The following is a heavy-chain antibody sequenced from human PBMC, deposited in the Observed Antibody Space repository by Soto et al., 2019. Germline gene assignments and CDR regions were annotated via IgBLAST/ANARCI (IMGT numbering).Heavy chain of an antibody. CDR3: ARAWGYAFDF. V-gene: IGHV4-59*01. Sequence: QVQLQESGPGLVKPSETLSLTCTVSGGSISSYYWSWIRQPPGKGLEWIGYIYYSGSTNYNPSLKSRVTLSVGTSKNQLALRLSSVTGADTAGYYCARAWGYAFDFWGQGTMVTVSS. CDR1: GGSISSYY. D-gene: IGHD7-27*01. J-gene: IGHJ3*01. CDR2: IYYSGST.